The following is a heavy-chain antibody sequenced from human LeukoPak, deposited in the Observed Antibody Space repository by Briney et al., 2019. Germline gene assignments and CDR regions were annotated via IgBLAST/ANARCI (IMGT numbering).Heavy chain of an antibody. CDR2: ISSSARTI. D-gene: IGHD2/OR15-2a*01. CDR1: GSTFSTYG. Sequence: GGPLRLSFAASGSTFSTYGMHWVRQAPGKGLGWLSYISSSARTIHYADSVKGRFTISRDNAQKLLYLQMNSLRVEDTAIYYCARELNTGMDGWGRGTTVTVSS. CDR3: ARELNTGMDG. V-gene: IGHV3-48*03. J-gene: IGHJ6*02.